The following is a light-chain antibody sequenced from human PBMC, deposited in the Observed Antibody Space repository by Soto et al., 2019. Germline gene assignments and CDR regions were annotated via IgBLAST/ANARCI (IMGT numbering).Light chain of an antibody. Sequence: DIQMTQSPYSLSTSVGDRVTITCRTSQSVSTYLNWYQQRPGKAPKLLIYGASSLQSGVPSRFSGSGSGTHFTLTISXLQPEDFATYYCQEGSTLLTFGGGTKVDIK. V-gene: IGKV1-39*01. J-gene: IGKJ4*01. CDR1: QSVSTY. CDR2: GAS. CDR3: QEGSTLLT.